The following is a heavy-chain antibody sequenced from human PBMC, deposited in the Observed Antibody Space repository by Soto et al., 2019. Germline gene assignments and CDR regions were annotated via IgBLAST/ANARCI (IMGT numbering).Heavy chain of an antibody. CDR1: GDSISNGDYY. J-gene: IGHJ4*02. D-gene: IGHD3-16*02. CDR3: ASRYLY. Sequence: SETLSLTCTASGDSISNGDYYWSWIRQPPGRGLEWIGYIDSSGSTYYNPSLKSRLTMSVDMSKNQFSLRLTSVTAADTAVYYCASRYLYWGQGLLVTVS. V-gene: IGHV4-30-4*01. CDR2: IDSSGST.